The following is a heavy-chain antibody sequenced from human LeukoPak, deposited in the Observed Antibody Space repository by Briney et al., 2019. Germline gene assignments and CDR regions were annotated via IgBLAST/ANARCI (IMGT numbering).Heavy chain of an antibody. CDR2: INHSGGT. Sequence: KPPETLSLTCAVYGGSFSGYSWNWIRQPPVKGLEWIGEINHSGGTNYNPSLKSRVTISVDTSKKQFSLKLSSVTAADTAVYYCARDWGRARGDAFDIWGQGTMVTVSS. V-gene: IGHV4-34*01. CDR3: ARDWGRARGDAFDI. J-gene: IGHJ3*02. D-gene: IGHD7-27*01. CDR1: GGSFSGYS.